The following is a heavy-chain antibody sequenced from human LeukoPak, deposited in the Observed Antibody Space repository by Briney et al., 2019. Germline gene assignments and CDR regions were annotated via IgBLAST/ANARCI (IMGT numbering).Heavy chain of an antibody. CDR1: GYTFTSYG. CDR2: ISAYNGNT. V-gene: IGHV1-18*01. D-gene: IGHD6-13*01. J-gene: IGHJ3*02. Sequence: ASAKVSCKASGYTFTSYGISWVRQAPGQGLEWMGWISAYNGNTNYAQKLQGRVTMTTDTSTSTAYMELRSLRSDDTAVYYCASFSSSWCKYAFDIWGQGTMVTVSS. CDR3: ASFSSSWCKYAFDI.